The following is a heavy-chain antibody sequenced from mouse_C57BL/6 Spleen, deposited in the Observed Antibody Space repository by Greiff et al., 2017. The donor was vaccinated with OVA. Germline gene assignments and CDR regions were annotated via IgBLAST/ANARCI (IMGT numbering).Heavy chain of an antibody. CDR1: GYTFTDYY. CDR3: ARRRGLSAWFAY. D-gene: IGHD6-5*01. J-gene: IGHJ3*01. Sequence: VKLVESGPELVKPGASVKISCKASGYTFTDYYINWVKQRPGQGLEWIGWIFPGSGSTYYNEKFKGKATLTVDKSSSTAYMLLSSLTSEDSAVYFCARRRGLSAWFAYWGQGTLVTVSA. CDR2: IFPGSGST. V-gene: IGHV1-75*01.